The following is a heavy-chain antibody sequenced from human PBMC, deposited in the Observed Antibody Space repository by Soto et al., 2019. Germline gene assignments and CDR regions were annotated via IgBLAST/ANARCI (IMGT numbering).Heavy chain of an antibody. J-gene: IGHJ4*02. D-gene: IGHD2-15*01. CDR2: IIPILGIA. CDR1: GGTFSSYT. Sequence: SVKVSCKASGGTFSSYTISWVRQAPGQGLEWMGRIIPILGIANYAQKFQGRVTITADKSTSTAYMELSSLRSEDTAVYYCATGWIGYCSGGSCYREPLFDYWGQGTLVTVSS. V-gene: IGHV1-69*02. CDR3: ATGWIGYCSGGSCYREPLFDY.